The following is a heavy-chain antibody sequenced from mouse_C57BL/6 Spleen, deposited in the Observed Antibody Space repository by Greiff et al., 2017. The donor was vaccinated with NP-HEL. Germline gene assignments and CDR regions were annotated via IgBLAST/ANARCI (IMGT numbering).Heavy chain of an antibody. Sequence: EVQLQESGPELVKPGASVKIPCKASGYTFTDYNMDWVKQSHGKSLEWIGDINPNNGGTIYNQKFKGKATLTADKSSSTAYMQLSSLTSEDSAVYFCARRLGDYAMDYWGQGTSVTVSS. V-gene: IGHV1-18*01. CDR3: ARRLGDYAMDY. CDR2: INPNNGGT. D-gene: IGHD4-1*01. J-gene: IGHJ4*01. CDR1: GYTFTDYN.